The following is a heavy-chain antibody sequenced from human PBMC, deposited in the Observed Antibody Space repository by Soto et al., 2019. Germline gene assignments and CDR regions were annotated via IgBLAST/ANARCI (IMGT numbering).Heavy chain of an antibody. CDR3: AREQAVAGPKAYFDY. J-gene: IGHJ4*02. D-gene: IGHD6-19*01. V-gene: IGHV4-31*03. CDR2: IYYSGST. Sequence: PSETLSLTCTVSGGSISSGGYYWSWIRQHPGKGLEWIGYIYYSGSTYYNPSLKSRVTISVDTSKNQFSLKLSSVTAADTAVYYCAREQAVAGPKAYFDYWGQGTLVT. CDR1: GGSISSGGYY.